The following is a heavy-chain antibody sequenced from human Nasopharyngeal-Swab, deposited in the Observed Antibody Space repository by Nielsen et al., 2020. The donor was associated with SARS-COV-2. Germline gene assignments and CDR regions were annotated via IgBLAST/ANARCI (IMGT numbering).Heavy chain of an antibody. V-gene: IGHV1-46*01. CDR1: GYTLTELS. J-gene: IGHJ4*02. D-gene: IGHD3-3*02. CDR3: AGGISNRYYFDY. CDR2: INPSGGST. Sequence: ASVKVSCKVSGYTLTELSMHWVRQAPGQGLEWMGIINPSGGSTSYAQKFQVRVTMTRDTSTSTVYMELSSLRSEDMAVYYCAGGISNRYYFDYWGKVTLVTVAS.